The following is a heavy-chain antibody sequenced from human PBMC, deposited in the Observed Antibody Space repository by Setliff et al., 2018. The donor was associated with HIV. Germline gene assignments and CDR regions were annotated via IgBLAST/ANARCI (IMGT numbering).Heavy chain of an antibody. CDR2: IYYSGST. CDR1: GGSISGSNYY. V-gene: IGHV4-39*02. Sequence: SETLSLTCTVSGGSISGSNYYWGWIRQPPGKGLEWVGSIYYSGSTYYSPSLKSRVTISVDTSKNQFSLKLSSVTAADTAVYYCARDPGITAAGTEYFDSWGQGILVTVS. D-gene: IGHD6-13*01. J-gene: IGHJ4*02. CDR3: ARDPGITAAGTEYFDS.